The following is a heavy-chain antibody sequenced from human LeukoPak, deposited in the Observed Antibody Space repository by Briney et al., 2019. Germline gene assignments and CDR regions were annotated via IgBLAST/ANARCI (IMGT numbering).Heavy chain of an antibody. V-gene: IGHV1-8*03. J-gene: IGHJ6*03. CDR1: GGTFSSYA. CDR2: MNPNSGNA. CDR3: ARKGPAAYDYYYMDV. D-gene: IGHD2-2*01. Sequence: ASVKVSCKASGGTFSSYAINWVRQATGQGLEWMGWMNPNSGNAGYAQKFQGRVTITRDASISTAYMELSSLRSEDTAVYYCARKGPAAYDYYYMDVWGKGTTVTVSS.